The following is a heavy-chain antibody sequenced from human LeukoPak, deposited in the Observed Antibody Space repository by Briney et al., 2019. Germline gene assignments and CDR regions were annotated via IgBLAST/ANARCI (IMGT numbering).Heavy chain of an antibody. CDR3: AKDRTQGSGWYLIFDY. Sequence: GGSLRLSCAASGFTYSISAMSWVRQAPGKGLQWVATIRGNSITTYYADSLKGRFTISRDASKNTLYLQMDSLRVENTAVYFCAKDRTQGSGWYLIFDYWSQGTLVTVSS. CDR1: GFTYSISA. V-gene: IGHV3-23*01. D-gene: IGHD6-19*01. J-gene: IGHJ4*02. CDR2: IRGNSITT.